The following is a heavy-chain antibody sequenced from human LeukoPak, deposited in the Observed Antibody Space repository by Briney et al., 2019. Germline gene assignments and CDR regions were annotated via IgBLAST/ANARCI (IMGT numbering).Heavy chain of an antibody. CDR3: GTGPRDYFDY. V-gene: IGHV3-23*01. CDR1: GFTFSSYA. CDR2: ISDSGGST. J-gene: IGHJ4*02. Sequence: GGSLRLSCAASGFTFSSYAMSWVRQAPGKGLEWVSGISDSGGSTYYADSVRGRFTISRDNSKNTLYLQMNSLRAEDTAVYYCGTGPRDYFDYWGQGTLVTVSS.